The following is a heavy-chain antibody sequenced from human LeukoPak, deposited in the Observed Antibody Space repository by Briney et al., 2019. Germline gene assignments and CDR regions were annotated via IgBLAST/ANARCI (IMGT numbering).Heavy chain of an antibody. CDR2: INHSGST. CDR1: GGSFIGYY. J-gene: IGHJ4*02. V-gene: IGHV4-34*01. D-gene: IGHD3-22*01. CDR3: VSRPSDSSGYHPSYYFDD. Sequence: SETLSLTCAVYGGSFIGYYWSWIRQPPGKGLEWIGEINHSGSTNYNPSLKTQFTISIDTSKNQFSLRLRSVTAAHTAVYYCVSRPSDSSGYHPSYYFDDRGLGTLVTVSS.